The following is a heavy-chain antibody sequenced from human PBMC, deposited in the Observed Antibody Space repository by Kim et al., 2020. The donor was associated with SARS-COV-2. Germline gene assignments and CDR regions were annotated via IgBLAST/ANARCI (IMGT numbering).Heavy chain of an antibody. J-gene: IGHJ4*02. CDR2: INHSGST. Sequence: SETLSLTCAVYGGSFSGYYWSWIRQPPGKGLEWIGEINHSGSTNYNPSLKSRVTISVDTSKNQFSLKLSSVTAADTAVYYCARAYCSGGSCYFDYWGQGTLVTVSS. D-gene: IGHD2-15*01. CDR1: GGSFSGYY. CDR3: ARAYCSGGSCYFDY. V-gene: IGHV4-34*01.